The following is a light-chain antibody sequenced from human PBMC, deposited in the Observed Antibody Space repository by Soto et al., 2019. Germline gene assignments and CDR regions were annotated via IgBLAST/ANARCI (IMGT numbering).Light chain of an antibody. CDR1: SRDVGGYNY. V-gene: IGLV2-14*01. CDR3: SSYTSSSTPYV. J-gene: IGLJ1*01. CDR2: DVS. Sequence: QSALTQPASVSGAPGQAITISCPGNSRDVGGYNYVSWYQQHPGKAPKLMIYDVSNRPSGVSNRFPGSKSGNRASLTISGLQAEDEANYYCSSYTSSSTPYVSGTGTKVTVL.